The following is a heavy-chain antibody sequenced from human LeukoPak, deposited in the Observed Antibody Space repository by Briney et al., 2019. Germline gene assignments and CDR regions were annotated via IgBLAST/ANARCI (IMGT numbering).Heavy chain of an antibody. CDR1: GGSFSSYY. V-gene: IGHV4-59*04. D-gene: IGHD1-26*01. J-gene: IGHJ4*02. CDR3: ARNSGSYPVVAY. Sequence: SETLSLTCTVSGGSFSSYYWSWIRQPPGKGLEWIGSIYHSGSTYYNPSLKSRVTISVDTSKNKFSLKLSSVTAADTAVYYCARNSGSYPVVAYWGQGTLVTVSS. CDR2: IYHSGST.